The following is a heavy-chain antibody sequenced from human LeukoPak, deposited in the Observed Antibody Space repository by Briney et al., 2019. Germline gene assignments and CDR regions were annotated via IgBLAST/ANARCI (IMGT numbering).Heavy chain of an antibody. CDR3: ARGPTDSIAARLYYYYMDV. Sequence: SETLSLTCTVSGVSISSYYWSWIRQPPGKGLEWIGYIYYSGSTNYNPSLKSRVTISVDTSKNQFSLKLSSVTAADTAVYYCARGPTDSIAARLYYYYMDVWGKGTTVTVSS. CDR2: IYYSGST. J-gene: IGHJ6*03. CDR1: GVSISSYY. D-gene: IGHD6-6*01. V-gene: IGHV4-59*08.